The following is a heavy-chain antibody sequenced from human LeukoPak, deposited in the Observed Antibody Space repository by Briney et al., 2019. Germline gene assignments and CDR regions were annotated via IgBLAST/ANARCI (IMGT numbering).Heavy chain of an antibody. CDR1: GYTFTSYY. D-gene: IGHD2-21*01. J-gene: IGHJ4*02. CDR2: INPSGGST. V-gene: IGHV1-46*01. Sequence: APVKVSCKASGYTFTSYYMHWVRQAPGQGLEWMGIINPSGGSTSYAQKFQGRVTMTGDTSTSTVYMELSSLRSEDTAVYYCARDLCGPQGCFDYWAREPWSPSPQ. CDR3: ARDLCGPQGCFDY.